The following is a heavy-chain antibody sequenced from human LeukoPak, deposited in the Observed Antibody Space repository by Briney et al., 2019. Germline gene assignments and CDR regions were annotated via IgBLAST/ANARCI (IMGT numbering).Heavy chain of an antibody. CDR1: GFTFSSQA. CDR2: VSYDGSNE. CDR3: ARVGGAYNYDAFDI. J-gene: IGHJ3*02. Sequence: GGSLRLSCAASGFTFSSQAMHWVRQAPGKGLEWVAVVSYDGSNEYYADSVKGRFTISRDNSKNTLYLQMNSLRAEDTAVYYCARVGGAYNYDAFDIWGQGTMVTVSS. V-gene: IGHV3-30*14. D-gene: IGHD5-24*01.